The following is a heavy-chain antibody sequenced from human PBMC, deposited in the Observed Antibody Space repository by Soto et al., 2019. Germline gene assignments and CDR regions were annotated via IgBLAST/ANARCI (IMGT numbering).Heavy chain of an antibody. Sequence: SVKVSCKASGFTITNSAVQWVRQARGERLEWIGWIVVGSGNTNYAQKFQERVTITRDMSTNTAYMELSSLRSEDTAVYYCVSHKRHRQGYGNFCGQAILVTVS. D-gene: IGHD5-18*01. V-gene: IGHV1-58*01. J-gene: IGHJ4*02. CDR3: VSHKRHRQGYGNF. CDR2: IVVGSGNT. CDR1: GFTITNSA.